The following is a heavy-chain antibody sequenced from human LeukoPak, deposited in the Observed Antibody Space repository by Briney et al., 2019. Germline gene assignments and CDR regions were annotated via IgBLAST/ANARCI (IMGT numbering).Heavy chain of an antibody. V-gene: IGHV3-23*01. CDR2: ITPSGDGT. J-gene: IGHJ4*02. Sequence: PGGSLRLSFAASGFTFSSYSMNWVRQAPGKGLEWVSSITPSGDGTYYAASVKGRFTISRDNSKNTLYLQMDSLRADDTAKYYCAKDSPVATWWGQGTLVTVSS. CDR3: AKDSPVATW. CDR1: GFTFSSYS. D-gene: IGHD1-26*01.